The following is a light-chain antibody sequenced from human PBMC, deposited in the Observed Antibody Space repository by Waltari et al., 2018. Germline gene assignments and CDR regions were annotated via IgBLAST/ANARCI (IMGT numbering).Light chain of an antibody. J-gene: IGKJ2*01. V-gene: IGKV1-9*01. CDR1: QGIRSS. Sequence: DIHLTQSPSFLSASVGDRVTITCRASQGIRSSLAWYQQKPEKAPKLLISAASTLQSGVPSRISGGGSGTEFTLTITSLQPEDFATYYCQQLSPYPYTFGQGTRLEIK. CDR3: QQLSPYPYT. CDR2: AAS.